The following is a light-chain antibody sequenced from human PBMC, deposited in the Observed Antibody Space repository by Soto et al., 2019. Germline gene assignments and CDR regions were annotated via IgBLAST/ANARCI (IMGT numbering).Light chain of an antibody. CDR2: DAS. CDR3: QQYNSWPLT. V-gene: IGKV1-5*01. Sequence: DIQMTQSPSTLSASLGDTVTITCRASQSVSSWLAWYQQRAGKAPKVLMYDASNLESGVPSRFSGSGSGTEFTLTISSLQPDDFATYYCQQYNSWPLTFGGGTKVEIK. CDR1: QSVSSW. J-gene: IGKJ4*01.